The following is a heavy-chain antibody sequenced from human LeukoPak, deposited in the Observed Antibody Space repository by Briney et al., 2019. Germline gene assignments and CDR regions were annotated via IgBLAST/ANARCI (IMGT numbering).Heavy chain of an antibody. J-gene: IGHJ5*02. Sequence: SQTLSLTFAISGDSVSIDSAAWNWIRQSPSRGLEWLGRTFYRSKWYNEYAVSVKSRITINPDTSKNQFSLQLNSVTPEDTAVYYCARSVNNWFDPWGQGTLVTVSS. V-gene: IGHV6-1*01. CDR1: GDSVSIDSAA. CDR3: ARSVNNWFDP. D-gene: IGHD2-8*01. CDR2: TFYRSKWYN.